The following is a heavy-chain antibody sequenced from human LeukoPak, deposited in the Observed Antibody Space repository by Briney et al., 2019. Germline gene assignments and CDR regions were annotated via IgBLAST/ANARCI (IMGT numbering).Heavy chain of an antibody. CDR3: AKLPRLLTGDDY. J-gene: IGHJ4*02. Sequence: GGSLRLSCAASGFTFSSYSMNWVRQAPGKGLEWVSSISSSSSYIYYADSVKGRFTISRDDAKNTLYLQMNSLRAEDTAVYYCAKLPRLLTGDDYWGQGTLVTVSS. CDR1: GFTFSSYS. CDR2: ISSSSSYI. D-gene: IGHD3-9*01. V-gene: IGHV3-21*04.